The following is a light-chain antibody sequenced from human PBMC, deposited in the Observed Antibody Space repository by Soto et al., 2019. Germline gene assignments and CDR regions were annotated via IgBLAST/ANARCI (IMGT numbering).Light chain of an antibody. Sequence: QSALTQPASVSGSPGQSITISCTGTSSDVGGYNYVSWYQHHPGKAPKLVIYDVSNRPSGVSNRFSGSKSGNTASLIISGLQAEDEADYYCSSYTSSSTLSTYVFETGTKVTVL. J-gene: IGLJ1*01. CDR1: SSDVGGYNY. CDR2: DVS. CDR3: SSYTSSSTLSTYV. V-gene: IGLV2-14*03.